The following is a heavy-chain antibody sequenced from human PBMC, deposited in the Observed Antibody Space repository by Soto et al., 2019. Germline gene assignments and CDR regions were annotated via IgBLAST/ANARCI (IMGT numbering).Heavy chain of an antibody. D-gene: IGHD3-10*01. V-gene: IGHV3-15*01. CDR3: TTDPSAGYYGSGSLPSL. CDR1: GFTFSNAW. CDR2: IKSKTDGGTT. J-gene: IGHJ4*02. Sequence: EVQLVESGGGLVKPGGSLRLSCAASGFTFSNAWMSWVRQAPGKGLEWVGRIKSKTDGGTTDYAAPVKGRFTISRDDSKNTLYLQMNSLKTEDTAVYYCTTDPSAGYYGSGSLPSLWGQGTLVTVSS.